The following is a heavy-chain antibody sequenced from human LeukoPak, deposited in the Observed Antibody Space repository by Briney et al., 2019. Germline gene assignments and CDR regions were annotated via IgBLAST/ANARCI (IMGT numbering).Heavy chain of an antibody. CDR2: INPNSGGT. V-gene: IGHV1-2*02. D-gene: IGHD5-24*01. J-gene: IGHJ4*02. Sequence: ASVKVSCKASGYTFTGYYMHWVRPAPGQGLEWVGWINPNSGGTNYAQKFQGRVTMTRDTSISTAYMELSRLRSDDTAVYYCARDERWLQSELDYWGQGTLVTVSS. CDR3: ARDERWLQSELDY. CDR1: GYTFTGYY.